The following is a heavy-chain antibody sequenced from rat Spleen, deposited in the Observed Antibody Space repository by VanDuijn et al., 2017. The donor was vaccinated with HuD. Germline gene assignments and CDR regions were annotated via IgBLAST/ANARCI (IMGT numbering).Heavy chain of an antibody. CDR2: ISYDGSST. CDR3: ATAGSRVSRFAY. Sequence: EVQLVESGGGLVQPGRSLKLSCAASGFTFSRSAMAWVRQAPTKGLEWVATISYDGSSTYYRNSVKGRYTISRDNAKSTLFLQMDSLRSEDTATYYCATAGSRVSRFAYWGQGTLVTVSS. V-gene: IGHV5-29*01. J-gene: IGHJ3*01. D-gene: IGHD1-4*01. CDR1: GFTFSRSA.